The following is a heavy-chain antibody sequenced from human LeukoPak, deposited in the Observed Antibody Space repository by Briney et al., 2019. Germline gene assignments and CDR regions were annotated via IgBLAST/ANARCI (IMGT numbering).Heavy chain of an antibody. CDR1: GGSFSGYY. CDR2: INHSGST. J-gene: IGHJ4*02. CDR3: ARGPVWWLPLSYFHY. D-gene: IGHD5-12*01. Sequence: SETLSLTCAVYGGSFSGYYWSWIRQPPGKGLEWIGEINHSGSTNYNPSLKSRVTISVDTSKNQFSLKLSSVTAADTAVYYCARGPVWWLPLSYFHYWGQGTLVTVSS. V-gene: IGHV4-34*01.